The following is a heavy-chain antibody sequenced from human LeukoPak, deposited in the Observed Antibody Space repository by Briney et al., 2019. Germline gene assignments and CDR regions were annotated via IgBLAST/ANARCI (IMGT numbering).Heavy chain of an antibody. CDR3: ARGRRVWFGELSYYFDY. CDR1: GDTFTSYD. Sequence: ASVKVSCKASGDTFTSYDINWVRQATGQGLEWMGWMNPNSGNTGYAQKFQGRVTITRNTSISTAYMELSSLRSEDTAVYYCARGRRVWFGELSYYFDYWGQGTLVTVSS. CDR2: MNPNSGNT. D-gene: IGHD3-10*01. J-gene: IGHJ4*02. V-gene: IGHV1-8*03.